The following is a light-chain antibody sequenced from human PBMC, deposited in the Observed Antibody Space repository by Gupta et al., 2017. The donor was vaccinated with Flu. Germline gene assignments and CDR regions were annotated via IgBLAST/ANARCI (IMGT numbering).Light chain of an antibody. Sequence: DIVMTQSPDSLAVSLGERATINCKSSQSVLYSSNNKNYLAWYQQKPGQPPKLLIYWASTRESGVPDRFSGSGSGTDFTLTISSLQAEDVAVYYCQQYYITPYPFGQGTKLEIK. V-gene: IGKV4-1*01. CDR2: WAS. J-gene: IGKJ2*01. CDR1: QSVLYSSNNKNY. CDR3: QQYYITPYP.